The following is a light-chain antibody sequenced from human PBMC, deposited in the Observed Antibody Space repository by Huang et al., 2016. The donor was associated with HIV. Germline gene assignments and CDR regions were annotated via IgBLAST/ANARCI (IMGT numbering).Light chain of an antibody. CDR2: AAS. V-gene: IGKV1-39*01. CDR3: QQRYSTPQLT. CDR1: QSISTY. Sequence: DIQMTQSPSFLSASVGDRVTITCRASQSISTYLNWYQQKPGKAPKVLIYAASTLQSGVPSRFSGSGSGTDFTRTIISLQPEDVATYYCQQRYSTPQLTFGGGTKVEIK. J-gene: IGKJ4*01.